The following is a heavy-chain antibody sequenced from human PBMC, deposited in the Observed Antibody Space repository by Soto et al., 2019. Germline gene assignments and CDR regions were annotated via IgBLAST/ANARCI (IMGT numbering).Heavy chain of an antibody. CDR2: IYSGGST. D-gene: IGHD3-22*01. Sequence: EVQLVESGGGLIQPGGSLRLSCAACGFTVSSNYMSWVRQAPGKGLEWVSVIYSGGSTYYADSVKGRFTISRDNSKNTLYLQMNSLRAEDTAVYYCARDRVESGYPEYFQHWGQGTLVTVSS. J-gene: IGHJ1*01. CDR1: GFTVSSNY. CDR3: ARDRVESGYPEYFQH. V-gene: IGHV3-53*01.